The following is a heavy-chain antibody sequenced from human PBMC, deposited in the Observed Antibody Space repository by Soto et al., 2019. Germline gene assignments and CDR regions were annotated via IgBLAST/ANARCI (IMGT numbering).Heavy chain of an antibody. CDR1: GGSFSGYY. V-gene: IGHV4-34*01. Sequence: SETLSLTCAVYGGSFSGYYWSWIRQPPGKGLEWIGEINHSGSTNYNPSLKSRVTISVDTSKNQFSLKLTSVTAADTAVYYCARGEDAFFCCGLDVWGQGITVTVSS. D-gene: IGHD2-21*01. J-gene: IGHJ6*02. CDR3: ARGEDAFFCCGLDV. CDR2: INHSGST.